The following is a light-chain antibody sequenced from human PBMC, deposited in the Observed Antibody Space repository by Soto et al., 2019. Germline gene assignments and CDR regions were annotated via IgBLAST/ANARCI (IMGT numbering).Light chain of an antibody. J-gene: IGKJ4*01. CDR3: QHRSSWPPT. V-gene: IGKV3-11*01. CDR2: ETS. CDR1: QSVSHF. Sequence: EILLSQSPVTLSFSPVERATPSCLASQSVSHFLAWFQQKPGQAPRLLIYETSHRAPGTPARFSGSGSGTDFTLTTSSLEAEDFALYFCQHRSSWPPTFGGGTKVDI.